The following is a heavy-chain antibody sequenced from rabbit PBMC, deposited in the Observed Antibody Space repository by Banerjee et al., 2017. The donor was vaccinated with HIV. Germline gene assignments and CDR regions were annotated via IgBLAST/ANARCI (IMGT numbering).Heavy chain of an antibody. CDR2: IYTGGGNT. Sequence: QEQLVESGGGLVQPEGSLTLTCTASGFSFRGNTMCWVRQAPGKRPEWIACIYTGGGNTDYANWAKGRFTIIQTSSSTVTLQMTSLTVADTATYFCGRGVDGRSGSDFRGPGTLVTVS. CDR3: GRGVDGRSGSDF. V-gene: IGHV1S45*01. CDR1: GFSFRGNT. D-gene: IGHD1-1*01. J-gene: IGHJ2*01.